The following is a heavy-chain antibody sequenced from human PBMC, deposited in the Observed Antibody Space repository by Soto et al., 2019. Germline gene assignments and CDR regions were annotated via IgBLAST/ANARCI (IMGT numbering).Heavy chain of an antibody. J-gene: IGHJ5*02. D-gene: IGHD6-19*01. CDR2: INHSRST. V-gene: IGHV4-34*01. CDR3: ARGGSSGWYDWFDP. Sequence: SETLSLTCAVYGGSLSGYYWSWIRQPPGKGLEWIGEINHSRSTNYNPSLRSRVTISVDTPKTQFSLKLSSVTAADTAVYYCARGGSSGWYDWFDPWGQGTLVTVSS. CDR1: GGSLSGYY.